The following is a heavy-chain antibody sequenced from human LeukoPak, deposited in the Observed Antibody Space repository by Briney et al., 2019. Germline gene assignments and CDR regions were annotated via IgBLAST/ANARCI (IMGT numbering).Heavy chain of an antibody. CDR2: IIPIFGIA. J-gene: IGHJ4*02. CDR3: ARAAQQLVHIFDY. Sequence: SVKASCKASGGTFSSYAISWVRQAPGQGLEWMGRIIPIFGIANYAQKLQGRVTITADKSTSTAYMELSSLRSEDTAVYYCARAAQQLVHIFDYWGQGTLVTVSS. D-gene: IGHD6-13*01. CDR1: GGTFSSYA. V-gene: IGHV1-69*04.